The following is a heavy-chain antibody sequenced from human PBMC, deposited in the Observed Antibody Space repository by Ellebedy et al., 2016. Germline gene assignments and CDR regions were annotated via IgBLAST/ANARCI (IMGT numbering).Heavy chain of an antibody. J-gene: IGHJ4*02. CDR2: IFPDDSST. Sequence: GESLKISCKGSGYSFPNYWIGWVRQMPGKGLEWIGIIFPDDSSTTYSPSFQGQATISADKSISTAYLQWSSLKASDTAIYYCARDTAFSYWGQGTLVTVSS. CDR1: GYSFPNYW. D-gene: IGHD5-18*01. V-gene: IGHV5-51*03. CDR3: ARDTAFSY.